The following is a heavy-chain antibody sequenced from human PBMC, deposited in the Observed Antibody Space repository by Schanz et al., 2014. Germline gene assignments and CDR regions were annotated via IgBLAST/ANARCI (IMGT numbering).Heavy chain of an antibody. CDR2: IIPILGIA. CDR3: ASSGAGYSSSWDFDY. J-gene: IGHJ4*02. D-gene: IGHD6-13*01. V-gene: IGHV1-69*02. CDR1: GDTFISYG. Sequence: QVQLVQSGAEVKKPGSSVKVSCQAFGDTFISYGISWVRQAPGQGLEWMGRIIPILGIANYAQKFQGRVTITADKSTFTAYMDVSSLRSEDTAVYYCASSGAGYSSSWDFDYWGQGTLVTVSS.